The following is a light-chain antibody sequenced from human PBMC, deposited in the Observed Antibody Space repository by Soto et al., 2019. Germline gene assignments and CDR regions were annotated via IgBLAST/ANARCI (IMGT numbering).Light chain of an antibody. CDR3: QQSYSTPIS. J-gene: IGKJ5*01. CDR2: TAS. CDR1: QSISSH. Sequence: DIRMTQSRSSLSASVGGTLTITGGASQSISSHLNWYQQKPGKAPNLLMYTASNLQSGVPSRFSGSGSGTDFTLTISSLQPEDFATYYCQQSYSTPISFGQGTRLEI. V-gene: IGKV1-39*01.